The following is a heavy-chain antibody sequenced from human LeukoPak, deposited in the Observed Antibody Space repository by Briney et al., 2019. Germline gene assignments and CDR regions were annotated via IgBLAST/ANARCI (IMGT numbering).Heavy chain of an antibody. CDR3: ARHIITAVVTYFDY. CDR1: GGSISSSTYY. Sequence: SETLSLTCTVSGGSISSSTYYWGWIRQPPGKGLEWIGSIYYSGSTYYNPSLKSRVTISVDTSKNQFSLKLSSVTAADTAVYYCARHIITAVVTYFDYWGQGTLVTVSS. V-gene: IGHV4-39*01. CDR2: IYYSGST. J-gene: IGHJ4*02. D-gene: IGHD4-23*01.